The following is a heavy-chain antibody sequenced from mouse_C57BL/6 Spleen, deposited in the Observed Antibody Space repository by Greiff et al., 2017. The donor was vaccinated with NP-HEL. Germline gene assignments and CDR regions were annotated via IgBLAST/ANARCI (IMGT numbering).Heavy chain of an antibody. CDR3: ARENYGSGAY. V-gene: IGHV1-50*01. Sequence: QVQLKQPGAELVKPGASVKLSCKASGYTFTSYWMQWVKQRPGQGLEWIGEIDPSDSYTNYNQKFKGKATFTVDTSSSTAYMQLSSLTSEDSAVYYCARENYGSGAYWGQGTLVTVSA. CDR1: GYTFTSYW. CDR2: IDPSDSYT. J-gene: IGHJ3*01. D-gene: IGHD1-1*01.